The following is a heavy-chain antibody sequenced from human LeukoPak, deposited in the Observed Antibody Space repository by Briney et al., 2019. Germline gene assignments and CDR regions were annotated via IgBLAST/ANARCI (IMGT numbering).Heavy chain of an antibody. J-gene: IGHJ5*02. CDR2: IYYSGET. V-gene: IGHV4-39*01. CDR1: GGSISSGRYY. D-gene: IGHD1-26*01. Sequence: SETLSLTCTVSGGSISSGRYYWGWLRQPPGKGLEWIGSIYYSGETNYNPPLKSRLTISVDTSKNQFSLKLGSVTAADTAVYYCARPSNKPSSGSYSESWGQGTLVTVSS. CDR3: ARPSNKPSSGSYSES.